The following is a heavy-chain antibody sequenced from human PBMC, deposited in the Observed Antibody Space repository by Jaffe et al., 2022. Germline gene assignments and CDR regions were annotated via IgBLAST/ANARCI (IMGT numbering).Heavy chain of an antibody. Sequence: EVQLVESGGGLVQPGGSLRLSCAASGFTFSSYWMSWVRQAPGKGLEWVANIKQDGSEKYYVDSVKGRFTISRDNAKNSLYLQMNSLRAEDTAVYYCAREPATIGGGGYYFDYWGQGTLVTVSS. CDR2: IKQDGSEK. D-gene: IGHD3-16*01. V-gene: IGHV3-7*01. CDR1: GFTFSSYW. CDR3: AREPATIGGGGYYFDY. J-gene: IGHJ4*02.